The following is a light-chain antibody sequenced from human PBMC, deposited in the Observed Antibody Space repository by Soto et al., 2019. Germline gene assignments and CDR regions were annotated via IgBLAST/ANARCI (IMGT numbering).Light chain of an antibody. V-gene: IGLV1-44*01. Sequence: QSVVTQPPSASGTPGQRVTISCSGSSSNIGSNSVNWYHQVAGTAPKLLIHSDNQRPSGVPDRFSGSKSGTSASLAISGLQSGDEADYYCATWDDTLNGRVFGGGTKVTVL. CDR1: SSNIGSNS. CDR2: SDN. CDR3: ATWDDTLNGRV. J-gene: IGLJ3*02.